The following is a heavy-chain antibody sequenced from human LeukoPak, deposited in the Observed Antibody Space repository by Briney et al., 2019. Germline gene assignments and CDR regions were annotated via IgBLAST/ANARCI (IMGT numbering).Heavy chain of an antibody. CDR3: ARGIPADYYDSSGALNNWFDP. Sequence: GGSLRLSCVASGFYYNNYGMNWVRQAPGKGLEWVSSISSSSSYIYYADSVKGRFTISRDNAKNSLYLQMNSLRAEDTAVYYCARGIPADYYDSSGALNNWFDPWGQGTLVTVSS. CDR1: GFYYNNYG. CDR2: ISSSSSYI. D-gene: IGHD3-22*01. V-gene: IGHV3-21*01. J-gene: IGHJ5*02.